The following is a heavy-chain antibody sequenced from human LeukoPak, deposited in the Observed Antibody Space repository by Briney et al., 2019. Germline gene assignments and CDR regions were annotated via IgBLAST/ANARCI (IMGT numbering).Heavy chain of an antibody. CDR1: GYSFSSGYY. D-gene: IGHD3-3*01. CDR3: ASRFLEWLLNAFDI. CDR2: IYHSGST. Sequence: SETLSLTCAVSGYSFSSGYYWGWIRQPPGKGLEWIGSIYHSGSTYYNPSLKSRVTISVDTSKNQFSLKLSSVTAADTAVYYCASRFLEWLLNAFDIWGQGTMVTVSS. J-gene: IGHJ3*02. V-gene: IGHV4-38-2*01.